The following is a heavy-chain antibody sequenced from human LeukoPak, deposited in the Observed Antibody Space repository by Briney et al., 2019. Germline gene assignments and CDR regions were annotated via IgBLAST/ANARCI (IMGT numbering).Heavy chain of an antibody. CDR2: ISSSSSYI. CDR1: GFTFSSYS. CDR3: ARTTYYYANSGSSPVDY. D-gene: IGHD3-22*01. J-gene: IGHJ4*02. V-gene: IGHV3-21*01. Sequence: GGSLRLSCAASGFTFSSYSMNWVRQAPGKGLEWVSSISSSSSYIYYADSVKGRFTISRDNAKNSLYLQMTSLRAEDTAVYFCARTTYYYANSGSSPVDYWGQGTLVTVSS.